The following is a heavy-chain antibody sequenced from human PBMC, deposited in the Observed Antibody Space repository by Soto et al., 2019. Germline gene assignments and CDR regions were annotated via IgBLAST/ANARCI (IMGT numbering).Heavy chain of an antibody. Sequence: QVQLVQSGAEVKKPGASVTVSCEASGYRFTTHYIHWVRQAPGQGLEWMGRMNLGTGGTTYAQKFQGRVTMTRDTSISTAYMEVSSLKSDDTAIYYCARDGNFAFRGYSFGFDFWGQGTLVTVSS. J-gene: IGHJ4*02. V-gene: IGHV1-2*06. CDR2: MNLGTGGT. CDR1: GYRFTTHY. D-gene: IGHD5-18*01. CDR3: ARDGNFAFRGYSFGFDF.